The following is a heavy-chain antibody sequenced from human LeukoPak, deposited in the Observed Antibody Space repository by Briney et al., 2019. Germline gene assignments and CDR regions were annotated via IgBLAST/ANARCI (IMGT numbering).Heavy chain of an antibody. CDR3: ARGPNSNWSGLDF. J-gene: IGHJ4*02. V-gene: IGHV3-74*01. D-gene: IGHD6-6*01. CDR1: GFSFSGHW. CDR2: ISPTGSTT. Sequence: GGSLRLSCTASGFSFSGHWMHWARQLPGKGLVWFSRISPTGSTTSYADPVKGRFTVSRDNAKNTLYLQVNNLRAEDTAVYYCARGPNSNWSGLDFWGQGTLLTVSS.